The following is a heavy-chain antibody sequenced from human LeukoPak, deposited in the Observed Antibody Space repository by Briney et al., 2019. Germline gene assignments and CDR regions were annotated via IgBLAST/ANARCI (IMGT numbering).Heavy chain of an antibody. CDR3: ARDPLGYCSSTSCSIYYMDA. V-gene: IGHV3-30*04. Sequence: GGSLRLSCAASGFTFSSYAMHWVRQAPGKGLEWVAVISYDGSNKYYADSVKGRFTISRDNSKNTLYLQMNSLRAEDTAVYYCARDPLGYCSSTSCSIYYMDAWGKGTTVTVSS. D-gene: IGHD2-2*01. CDR1: GFTFSSYA. CDR2: ISYDGSNK. J-gene: IGHJ6*03.